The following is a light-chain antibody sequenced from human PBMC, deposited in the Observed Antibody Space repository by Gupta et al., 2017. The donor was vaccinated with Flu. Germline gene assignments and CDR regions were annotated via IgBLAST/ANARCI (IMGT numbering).Light chain of an antibody. CDR2: AVS. J-gene: IGKJ1*01. CDR1: QSVSTY. Sequence: IQVTKSPSSVSASVRDRVTITCRTTQSVSTYLNWYQQKPGKVPKVLIYAVSTLQSGVPSRFSDSGSGTEFTLTISSLQPEDFATYYCQQSYSAPRTFGRGTKVDFK. V-gene: IGKV1-39*01. CDR3: QQSYSAPRT.